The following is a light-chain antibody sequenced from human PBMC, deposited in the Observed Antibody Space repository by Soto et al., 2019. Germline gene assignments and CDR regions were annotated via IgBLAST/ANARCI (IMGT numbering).Light chain of an antibody. CDR2: GPS. CDR3: QQYGSWT. J-gene: IGKJ1*01. CDR1: QSISSNY. V-gene: IGKV3-20*01. Sequence: EIVLTQSPGTLSLSPGERATLSCRASQSISSNYLAWYQQKPGQAPRLLIYGPSSRATGNPDRFSGSGYGTHFTLTISRLQPEDFAIYYCQQYGSWTFGQGTKVEI.